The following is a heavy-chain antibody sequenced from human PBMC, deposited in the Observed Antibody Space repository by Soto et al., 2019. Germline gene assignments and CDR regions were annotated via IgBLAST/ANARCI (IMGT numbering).Heavy chain of an antibody. V-gene: IGHV4-39*01. CDR3: ATTGYSSGWYDY. CDR1: GGSISSSSYY. D-gene: IGHD6-19*01. CDR2: IYYSGST. Sequence: QLQLQESGPGLVKPSETLSLTCTVSGGSISSSSYYWGWIRQPPGKGLEWIGSIYYSGSTYYNPSLKSRVTISVDTSKNQCSLKLSSVTAADTAVYYCATTGYSSGWYDYWGQGTLVTVSS. J-gene: IGHJ4*02.